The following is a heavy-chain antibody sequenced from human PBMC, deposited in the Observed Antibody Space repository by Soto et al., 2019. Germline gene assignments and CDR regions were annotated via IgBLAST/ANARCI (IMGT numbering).Heavy chain of an antibody. CDR3: ARDGYSSSTIDYYYYGMDV. J-gene: IGHJ6*02. D-gene: IGHD6-13*01. CDR1: GYTFTGYY. CDR2: INPNSGGT. Sequence: ASVKVSCKASGYTFTGYYMHWVRQAPGQGLEWMGWINPNSGGTNYAQKFQGWVTMTRDTSISTAYMELSRLRTDDTAVYYCARDGYSSSTIDYYYYGMDVWGQGTTVTVSS. V-gene: IGHV1-2*04.